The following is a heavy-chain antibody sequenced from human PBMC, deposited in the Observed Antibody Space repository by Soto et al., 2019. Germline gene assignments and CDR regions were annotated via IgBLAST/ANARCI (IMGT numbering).Heavy chain of an antibody. Sequence: SVKVSCKASGGTFSSYAISWVRQAPGQGLEWMGGIIPIFGTANYAQKFQGRVTITADKSTSTAYMELSSLRSEDTAVYYCARAAPLRYFDWSRMDVWGQGTTVTVSS. J-gene: IGHJ6*02. CDR1: GGTFSSYA. CDR3: ARAAPLRYFDWSRMDV. V-gene: IGHV1-69*06. CDR2: IIPIFGTA. D-gene: IGHD3-9*01.